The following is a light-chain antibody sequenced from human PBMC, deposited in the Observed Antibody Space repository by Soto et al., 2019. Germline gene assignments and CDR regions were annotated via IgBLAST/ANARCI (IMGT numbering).Light chain of an antibody. CDR1: QSVSSY. CDR2: DAS. Sequence: EIVLTQSPGTLSLSPGERATLSCRASQSVSSYLAWYQQKPGQAPRLLIYDASNRATGIPARFSGSGSGTDFTLTISSLEPEDFAVYYCQRRSNWPLTFGGGTKVEIK. V-gene: IGKV3-11*01. CDR3: QRRSNWPLT. J-gene: IGKJ4*01.